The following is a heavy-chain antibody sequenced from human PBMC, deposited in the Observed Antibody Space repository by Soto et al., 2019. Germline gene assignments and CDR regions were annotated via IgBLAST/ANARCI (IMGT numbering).Heavy chain of an antibody. V-gene: IGHV1-8*01. CDR2: VGPHSDNT. Sequence: ASVKVSCKASGYTFTSYDINWVRQAPGQGLEWIGWVGPHSDNTGYAQKFQDRVTMTRDTSISTVYMELRSLRSDDTAVYYCARDSEYDILTGYFRHFDYWGQGTLVTVSS. CDR1: GYTFTSYD. D-gene: IGHD3-9*01. CDR3: ARDSEYDILTGYFRHFDY. J-gene: IGHJ4*02.